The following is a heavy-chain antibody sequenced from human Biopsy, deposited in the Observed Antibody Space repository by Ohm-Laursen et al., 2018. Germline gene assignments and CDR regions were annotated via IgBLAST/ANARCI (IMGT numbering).Heavy chain of an antibody. CDR3: AREARIAAVAYFDP. J-gene: IGHJ5*02. CDR1: GGSISNYY. Sequence: GTLPLTCTVSGGSISNYYWSWIRQPAGKGLEWIGRIYSSGSTNYNPSLKSRVTMSVDTSKNQFSLILSSMTAADPAVYYCAREARIAAVAYFDPWGQGTLVTVSS. V-gene: IGHV4-4*07. CDR2: IYSSGST. D-gene: IGHD6-13*01.